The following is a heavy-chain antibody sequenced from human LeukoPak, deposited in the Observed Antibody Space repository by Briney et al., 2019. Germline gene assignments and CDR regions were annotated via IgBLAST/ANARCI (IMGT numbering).Heavy chain of an antibody. CDR3: AKDRRYCSGGSCYFSILDAFDI. D-gene: IGHD2-15*01. V-gene: IGHV3-23*01. Sequence: PGGSLRLSCAASGFTFSSYAMSWVRQAPGKGLEWVSAISGSGGSTYYADSVKGRFTISRDNPKNTLYLQMNSLRAEDTAVYYCAKDRRYCSGGSCYFSILDAFDIWGQGTMVTVSS. J-gene: IGHJ3*02. CDR1: GFTFSSYA. CDR2: ISGSGGST.